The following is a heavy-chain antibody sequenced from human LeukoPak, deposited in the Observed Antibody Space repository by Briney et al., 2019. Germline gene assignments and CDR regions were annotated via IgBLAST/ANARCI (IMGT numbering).Heavy chain of an antibody. CDR2: ISGSGGST. CDR3: ATDIVVVVAATDY. CDR1: GFTFSSYA. Sequence: GGSLRLSCAASGFTFSSYAMSWVRQAPGKGLEWVSAISGSGGSTYYADSVKGRFTISRDNSKNTLYLQMNSLRAKDTAVYYCATDIVVVVAATDYWGQGTLVTVSS. V-gene: IGHV3-23*01. D-gene: IGHD2-15*01. J-gene: IGHJ4*02.